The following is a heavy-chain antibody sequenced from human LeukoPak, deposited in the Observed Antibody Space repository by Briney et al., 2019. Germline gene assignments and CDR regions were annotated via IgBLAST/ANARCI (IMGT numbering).Heavy chain of an antibody. Sequence: GASVKVSCKAYGYTFRDYGIIWVRQAPGQGLEWMGWISGYDENTKYAQKFQGRLTMTTDISTRVAYMELTSLRFDVTAVYYCVRGRKVPVLNWFDPWGQGTLVTVSS. D-gene: IGHD3-16*01. CDR1: GYTFRDYG. V-gene: IGHV1-18*01. CDR3: VRGRKVPVLNWFDP. CDR2: ISGYDENT. J-gene: IGHJ5*02.